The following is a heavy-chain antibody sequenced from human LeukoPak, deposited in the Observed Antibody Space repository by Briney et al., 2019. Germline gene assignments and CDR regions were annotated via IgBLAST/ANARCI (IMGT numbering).Heavy chain of an antibody. CDR2: ISSSSSDI. J-gene: IGHJ4*02. CDR1: GFTFIVYT. CDR3: ARVPGGLEWSDFDY. D-gene: IGHD3-3*01. V-gene: IGHV3-21*01. Sequence: GGSLRLSCAASGFTFIVYTMNWVRQAPGKGLEWVSSISSSSSDIYYADSVKGRFTISRNNAKNSLYLQMNSLRAEDTAIYYCARVPGGLEWSDFDYWGQGTLVTV.